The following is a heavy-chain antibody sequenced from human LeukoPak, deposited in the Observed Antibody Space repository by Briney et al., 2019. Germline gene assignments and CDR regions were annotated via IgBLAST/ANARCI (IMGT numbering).Heavy chain of an antibody. D-gene: IGHD3-10*01. CDR3: AKAPGSGSYYYGMDV. V-gene: IGHV3-23*01. Sequence: GGSLRLSCAASGFTFSSYAMSWVRQAPGKGLEWVSAISGSGGSTYYADSVKGRFTISRDNSKNTLYLQMNSLRAEDTAVYYCAKAPGSGSYYYGMDVWGQGTTVTVPS. CDR1: GFTFSSYA. CDR2: ISGSGGST. J-gene: IGHJ6*02.